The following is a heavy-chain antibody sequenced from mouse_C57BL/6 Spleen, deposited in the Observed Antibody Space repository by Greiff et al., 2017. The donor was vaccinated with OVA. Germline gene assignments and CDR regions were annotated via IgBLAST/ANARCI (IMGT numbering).Heavy chain of an antibody. CDR1: GYTFTSYW. V-gene: IGHV1-72*01. CDR2: IAPNSGGT. CDR3: ARYHDY. Sequence: QVQLQQPGAELVKPGASVTLSCKASGYTFTSYWMHWVQQRPGRGLEWIGRIAPNSGGTKYNEKFKSKATLTVDKPSSTAYMQLSSLTSEDTAVYYCARYHDYWGQGTTLTVSS. J-gene: IGHJ2*01.